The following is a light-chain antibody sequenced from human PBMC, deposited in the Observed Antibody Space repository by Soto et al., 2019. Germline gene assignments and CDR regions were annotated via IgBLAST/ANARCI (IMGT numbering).Light chain of an antibody. CDR3: HQYDSYSPYT. V-gene: IGKV1-5*03. CDR1: QTISSS. Sequence: DIQMTQFPPTLSASIGDRVTITCRASQTISSSLAWYQQKPGKAPKLLIYKASTLETGVPSRFSGSGSGTEFTRTISSLQPDDFATYYCHQYDSYSPYTFGQGTRLEIK. J-gene: IGKJ2*01. CDR2: KAS.